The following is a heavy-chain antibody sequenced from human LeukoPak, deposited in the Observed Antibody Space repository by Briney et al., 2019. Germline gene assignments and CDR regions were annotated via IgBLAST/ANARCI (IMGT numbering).Heavy chain of an antibody. D-gene: IGHD3-16*01. CDR2: ISSSGSTI. J-gene: IGHJ1*01. CDR3: AKDRSIVITFGEH. Sequence: AGGSLRLSCAASGFTFSSYEMNWVRQAPGKGLEWVSYISSSGSTIYYADSVKGRFTISRDNAKNSLYLQMNSLRAEDTAVYYCAKDRSIVITFGEHWGQGTLVTVSS. CDR1: GFTFSSYE. V-gene: IGHV3-48*03.